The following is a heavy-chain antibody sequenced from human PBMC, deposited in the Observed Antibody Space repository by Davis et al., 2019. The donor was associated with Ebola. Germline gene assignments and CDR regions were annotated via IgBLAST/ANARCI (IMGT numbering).Heavy chain of an antibody. Sequence: SVKVSCKASGTTFSSYAISWVRQAPGQGLEWLGGIIPIFGTANYAQKFQGRVTMTRDTSTSTVYMELSSLRSEDTAVYYCAREDKSIAARIGGTTNGMDVWGQGTTVTVSS. J-gene: IGHJ6*02. CDR1: GTTFSSYA. CDR3: AREDKSIAARIGGTTNGMDV. CDR2: IIPIFGTA. D-gene: IGHD6-6*01. V-gene: IGHV1-69*05.